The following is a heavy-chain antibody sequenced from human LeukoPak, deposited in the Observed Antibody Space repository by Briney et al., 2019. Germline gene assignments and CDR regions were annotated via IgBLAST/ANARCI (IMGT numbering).Heavy chain of an antibody. D-gene: IGHD2-2*01. Sequence: SVKVSCKASGATFSSYAISWVRQAPGQGLEWMGRIIPILGIANYAQKFQGRVTITADESTSTAYMELSSLRSEDTAVYYCASTDCSSTSCYVGEYFQHWGQGTLVTVSS. J-gene: IGHJ1*01. CDR1: GATFSSYA. CDR3: ASTDCSSTSCYVGEYFQH. CDR2: IIPILGIA. V-gene: IGHV1-69*04.